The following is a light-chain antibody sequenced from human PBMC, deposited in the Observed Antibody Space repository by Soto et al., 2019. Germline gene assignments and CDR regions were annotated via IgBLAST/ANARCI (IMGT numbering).Light chain of an antibody. CDR2: AAS. CDR1: QTISSW. J-gene: IGKJ4*01. CDR3: QQYDNLPLT. V-gene: IGKV1-5*01. Sequence: DIGMTQSPSTLSDSVGDRVTITCRASQTISSWLAWYQQKPGQVPKLLIYAASSLQSGVPSRLSGSGSGTDFTLTISSMQPEDIATYYCQQYDNLPLTFGGGTKVDIK.